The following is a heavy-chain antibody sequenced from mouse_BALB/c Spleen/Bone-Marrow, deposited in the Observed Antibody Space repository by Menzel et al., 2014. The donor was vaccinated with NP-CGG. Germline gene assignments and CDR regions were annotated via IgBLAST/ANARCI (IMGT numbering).Heavy chain of an antibody. Sequence: EVMLVESGGGLVKPGGSLKLSCAASGFTFSSYAMSWVRQTPEKRLEWVATISSGGSYTYYPDSVKGRFTISRDNAKNTLYLQMSSLRSEDTAMYYCARHGITRLLDYWGQGTLSQSPQ. D-gene: IGHD2-4*01. CDR3: ARHGITRLLDY. CDR2: ISSGGSYT. V-gene: IGHV5-9-1*01. CDR1: GFTFSSYA. J-gene: IGHJ2*01.